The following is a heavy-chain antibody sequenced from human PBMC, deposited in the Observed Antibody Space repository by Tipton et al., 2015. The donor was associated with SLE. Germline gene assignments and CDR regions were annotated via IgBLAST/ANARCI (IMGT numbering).Heavy chain of an antibody. D-gene: IGHD2-15*01. CDR2: IYTSGST. J-gene: IGHJ6*03. V-gene: IGHV4-4*07. Sequence: TLSLTCTVSGGSISSYYCNWIRQPAGKGLEWIGRIYTSGSTNYDPSLKSRVTISIDTSKNQFSLRLSSVTAADTAVYYCARGGWYMDVWGKGTTVTVSS. CDR1: GGSISSYY. CDR3: ARGGWYMDV.